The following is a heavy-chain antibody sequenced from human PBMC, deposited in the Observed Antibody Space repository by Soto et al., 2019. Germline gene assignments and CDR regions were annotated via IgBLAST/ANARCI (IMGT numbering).Heavy chain of an antibody. V-gene: IGHV1-2*02. CDR2: INPNSGVR. CDR3: ARGLTLTGWEPPNLDY. CDR1: GYTFTAYY. J-gene: IGHJ4*02. Sequence: ASVKVSCKASGYTFTAYYLHWVRQAHGQGLEWMGWINPNSGVRNYEQKFQGRVTMTRDASINTAYMELSSLRSDDTAVYYCARGLTLTGWEPPNLDYWGQGTMVTVYS. D-gene: IGHD1-26*01.